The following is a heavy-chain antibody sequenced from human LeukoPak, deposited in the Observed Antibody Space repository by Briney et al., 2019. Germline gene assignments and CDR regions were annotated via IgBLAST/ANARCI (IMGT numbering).Heavy chain of an antibody. CDR3: ARVDNWNDLSPIDY. D-gene: IGHD1-20*01. CDR2: IKTDGSDK. CDR1: GFTYTTYW. J-gene: IGHJ4*02. Sequence: TGGSLRLSCAASGFTYTTYWMSWVRQAPGKGLEWVANIKTDGSDKNYVDSVKGRFTISRDNAKNSVYLQMNGLRAEDTAVYYCARVDNWNDLSPIDYWGQGTLVTVSS. V-gene: IGHV3-7*01.